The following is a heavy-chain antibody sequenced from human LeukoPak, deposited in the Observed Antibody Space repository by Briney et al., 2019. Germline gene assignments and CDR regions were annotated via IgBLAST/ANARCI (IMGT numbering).Heavy chain of an antibody. CDR2: IHYSGST. V-gene: IGHV4-59*01. CDR1: VGAISSYY. Sequence: SDTLSMNCTDSVGAISSYYWICIRQSLVTPLHWIGYIHYSGSTNYNPSLKSRVTISVDTSKNQFSLKLSSVTAADTAVYYCARYSSSWHIDYWGQGTLVTVSS. CDR3: ARYSSSWHIDY. J-gene: IGHJ4*02. D-gene: IGHD6-13*01.